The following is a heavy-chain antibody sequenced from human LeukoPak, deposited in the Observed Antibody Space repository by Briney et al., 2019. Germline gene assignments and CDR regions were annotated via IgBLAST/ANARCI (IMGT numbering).Heavy chain of an antibody. J-gene: IGHJ5*02. D-gene: IGHD3-22*01. CDR1: GYTFTKYG. CDR3: AREFDYYDDSGYSEDL. V-gene: IGHV1-18*01. Sequence: GASVKVSCKVSGYTFTKYGIIWVRQAPGQGLEWMGWVSTYNDSTNYAQNLQGRVTMTKDTSTSTAYMELRSLRSDDTAVYYCAREFDYYDDSGYSEDLWGQGTLVTVSS. CDR2: VSTYNDST.